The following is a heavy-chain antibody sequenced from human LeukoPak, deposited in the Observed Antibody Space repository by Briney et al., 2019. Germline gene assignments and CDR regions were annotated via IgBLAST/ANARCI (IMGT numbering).Heavy chain of an antibody. CDR3: TTRACHAGGCSSSFYYYYGLHF. CDR2: IIPIFGTA. D-gene: IGHD3-16*01. J-gene: IGHJ6*02. CDR1: GNSISNYA. V-gene: IGHV1-69*13. Sequence: ASVKVSCKASGNSISNYAVSWVRQAPGQGFEWMGGIIPIFGTADYTQKFQGRVTITADQSTSTTYMALSSLKSEDTATYYCTTRACHAGGCSSSFYYYYGLHFWGQGTTVSVSS.